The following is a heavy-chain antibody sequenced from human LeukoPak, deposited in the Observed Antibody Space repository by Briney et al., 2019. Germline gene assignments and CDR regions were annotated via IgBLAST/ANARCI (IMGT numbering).Heavy chain of an antibody. Sequence: PGRYLTLSCAASGFTFSRYGMHWVRQAPGKGLEWVAVIWYDGSNKYYVDSVKGRFTIFRDDSKNTLYLQMNSLRAEDTAVYYCAKDLSGGSYYYFDYWGQGTLVTVSS. CDR2: IWYDGSNK. CDR1: GFTFSRYG. D-gene: IGHD1-26*01. J-gene: IGHJ4*02. V-gene: IGHV3-33*06. CDR3: AKDLSGGSYYYFDY.